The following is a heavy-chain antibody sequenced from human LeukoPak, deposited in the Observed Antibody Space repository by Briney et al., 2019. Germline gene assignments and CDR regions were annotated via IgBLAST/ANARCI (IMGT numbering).Heavy chain of an antibody. V-gene: IGHV1-18*01. Sequence: ASVKVSCRASGYTFTSYGISWVRQAPGQGLEWMGWISAYNGNTNYAQKLQGRVTMATDTSTSTAYMELRSLRSDDTAVYYCARGATVTTEGYFDYWGQGTLVTVSS. J-gene: IGHJ4*02. D-gene: IGHD4-17*01. CDR1: GYTFTSYG. CDR2: ISAYNGNT. CDR3: ARGATVTTEGYFDY.